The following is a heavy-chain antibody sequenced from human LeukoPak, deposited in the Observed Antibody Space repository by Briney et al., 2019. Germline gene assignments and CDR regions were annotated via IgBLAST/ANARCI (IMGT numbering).Heavy chain of an antibody. Sequence: PSETLSLTCTVSGASIRSYYWSWIRQPPGKGLEWIGYIYYSGSTNYNPSLKSRVTISVDTSKNQFSLKLSSVTAADTAVYYCARVSGWGYFDLWGRGTLVTVSS. V-gene: IGHV4-59*12. J-gene: IGHJ2*01. CDR3: ARVSGWGYFDL. D-gene: IGHD6-19*01. CDR2: IYYSGST. CDR1: GASIRSYY.